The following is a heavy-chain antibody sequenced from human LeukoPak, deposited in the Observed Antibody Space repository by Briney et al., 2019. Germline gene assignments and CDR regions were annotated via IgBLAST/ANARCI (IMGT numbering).Heavy chain of an antibody. CDR1: GFTFSSYA. V-gene: IGHV3-30-3*01. D-gene: IGHD5-18*01. CDR3: ARVNPRGYSYGYRPDY. J-gene: IGHJ4*02. CDR2: ISYDGSNK. Sequence: PGGSLRLSCAASGFTFSSYAMHWVRQAPGKGLEWVAVISYDGSNKYYADSVKGRFTISRDNSKNTLYLQMNSLRAEDTAVYYCARVNPRGYSYGYRPDYWGQGTLVTVSS.